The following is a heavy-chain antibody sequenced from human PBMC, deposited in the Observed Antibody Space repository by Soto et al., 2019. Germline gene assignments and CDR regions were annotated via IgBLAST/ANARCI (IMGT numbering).Heavy chain of an antibody. CDR3: AKDTVGGYSFWSGYYSDGLDV. V-gene: IGHV3-23*01. CDR1: GFTFDRYA. J-gene: IGHJ3*01. CDR2: IRGRADGT. Sequence: ESGGGLAQPGGSLRLSCVGSGFTFDRYAISWVRQAPGERLQWIATIRGRADGTDYAHSVRGRFTISRDNAKKTVHLQMDSLRVEDTAVYFCAKDTVGGYSFWSGYYSDGLDVWGQGTLVSVS. D-gene: IGHD3-3*01.